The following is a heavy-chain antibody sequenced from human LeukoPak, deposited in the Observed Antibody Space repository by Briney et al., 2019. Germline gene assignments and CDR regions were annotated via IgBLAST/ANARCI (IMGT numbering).Heavy chain of an antibody. CDR3: ARPLLRYFDWLPSH. CDR2: IIPIFGTA. J-gene: IGHJ4*02. V-gene: IGHV1-69*13. D-gene: IGHD3-9*01. Sequence: SVKVSCKTSGYTFASYGVSWVRQAPGQGLEWMGGIIPIFGTANYAQKFQGRVTITADESTSTAYMELSSLRSEDTAVYYCARPLLRYFDWLPSHWGQGTLVTVSS. CDR1: GYTFASYG.